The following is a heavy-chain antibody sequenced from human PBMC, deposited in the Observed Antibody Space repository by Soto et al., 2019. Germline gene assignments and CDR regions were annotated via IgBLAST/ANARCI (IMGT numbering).Heavy chain of an antibody. J-gene: IGHJ4*02. CDR1: GDTFRSHR. V-gene: IGHV1-69*12. Sequence: QVQLLQSGAEVKKPGSSVKVSCTSSGDTFRSHRFSWVRQAPGQGLEWMGWIVPVFDSTNFAQRFQDRMSIAADESTRSTYMLLYGLTSADTAVYYCARGTGSGSYLDHWGQGTLVSVSS. CDR2: IVPVFDST. CDR3: ARGTGSGSYLDH.